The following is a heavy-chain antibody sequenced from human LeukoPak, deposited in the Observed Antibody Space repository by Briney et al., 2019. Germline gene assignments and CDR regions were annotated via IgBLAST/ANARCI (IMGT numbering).Heavy chain of an antibody. D-gene: IGHD3-10*01. CDR1: GGSISSSSYY. Sequence: KPSETLSLTCTVSGGSISSSSYYWGWIRQPPGKGLEWIGSIYYGGSTYYNPSPKSRVTISVDTSKNQFSLKLSSVTAADTAVYYCASYGSGSYYWAAFDYWGQGTLVTVSS. J-gene: IGHJ4*02. CDR2: IYYGGST. V-gene: IGHV4-39*01. CDR3: ASYGSGSYYWAAFDY.